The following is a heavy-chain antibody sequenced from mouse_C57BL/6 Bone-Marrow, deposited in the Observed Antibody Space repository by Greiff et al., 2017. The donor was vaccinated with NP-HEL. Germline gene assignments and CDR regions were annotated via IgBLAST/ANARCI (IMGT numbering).Heavy chain of an antibody. D-gene: IGHD2-1*01. CDR3: VKGGNYVGYYFDY. Sequence: VQLVESGAELVRPGTSVKVSCKASGYAFTNYLIEWVKQRPGQGLEWIGVINPGSGGTNYNEKFKGKATLTADKSSSTAYMQLSSLTSEDSAVYFCVKGGNYVGYYFDYWGQGTTLTVSS. J-gene: IGHJ2*01. V-gene: IGHV1-54*01. CDR2: INPGSGGT. CDR1: GYAFTNYL.